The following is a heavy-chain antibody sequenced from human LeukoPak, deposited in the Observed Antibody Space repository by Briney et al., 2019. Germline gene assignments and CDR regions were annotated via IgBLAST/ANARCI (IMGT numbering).Heavy chain of an antibody. Sequence: SETLSLTCTVSGGSISSYYWSWIRQPPGKGLEWIGYIYYSGSTNYNPSLKSRVTISVDTSKNQFSLKLSSVTAADTAVYYCARGGYYYDSSGCFDYWGQGTLSPSPQ. CDR3: ARGGYYYDSSGCFDY. CDR1: GGSISSYY. J-gene: IGHJ4*02. D-gene: IGHD3-22*01. CDR2: IYYSGST. V-gene: IGHV4-59*01.